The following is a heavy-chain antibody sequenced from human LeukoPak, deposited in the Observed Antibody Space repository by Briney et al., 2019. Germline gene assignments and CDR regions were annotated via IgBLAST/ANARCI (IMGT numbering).Heavy chain of an antibody. Sequence: SVTVSCKASGYTFTGYYMHWVRQAPGQGLEWMGLINPNSGGTNYAQKFQGRVTMTRDTSISTAYMELSRLRSDDTAVYYCASQVVPAAHPGANGMMYYYYYYMDVWGKGTTVTVTS. D-gene: IGHD2-2*01. CDR3: ASQVVPAAHPGANGMMYYYYYYMDV. CDR2: INPNSGGT. CDR1: GYTFTGYY. J-gene: IGHJ6*03. V-gene: IGHV1-2*02.